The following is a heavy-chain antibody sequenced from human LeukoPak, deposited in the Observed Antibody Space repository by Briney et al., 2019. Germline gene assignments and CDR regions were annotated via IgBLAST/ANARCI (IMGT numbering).Heavy chain of an antibody. J-gene: IGHJ4*02. D-gene: IGHD1-26*01. CDR2: ISSGSNYI. Sequence: GGSLRLSCAASGFTFSSYSMNWVRQAPGKGLEWVSSISSGSNYIYYADSVKGRFTVSRNNAKNSLYLQMNSLRAEDTAVYYCARDKWELRGGPDYWGQGTLVTVSS. CDR3: ARDKWELRGGPDY. V-gene: IGHV3-21*01. CDR1: GFTFSSYS.